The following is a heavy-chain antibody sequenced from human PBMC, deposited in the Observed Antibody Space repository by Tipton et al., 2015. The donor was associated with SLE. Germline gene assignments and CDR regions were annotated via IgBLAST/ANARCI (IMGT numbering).Heavy chain of an antibody. CDR2: IYYSGST. Sequence: LRLSCTVSGGSISSKTYYWGWIRQPPGKGLEWIGSIYYSGSTYYNPSLKSRVIISLDTSRNHFSLKLTSVTAADTAVYFCARDRDIVLEPVPIPPAFDIWGQGTTVTVSS. D-gene: IGHD2-8*02. CDR1: GGSISSKTYY. J-gene: IGHJ3*02. CDR3: ARDRDIVLEPVPIPPAFDI. V-gene: IGHV4-39*07.